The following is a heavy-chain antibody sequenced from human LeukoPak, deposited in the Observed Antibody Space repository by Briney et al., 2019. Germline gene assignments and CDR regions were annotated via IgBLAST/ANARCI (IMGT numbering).Heavy chain of an antibody. D-gene: IGHD6-19*01. CDR3: ARHFPVGGWHHIYYYYYYMDV. CDR1: GGSFSGYY. CDR2: INHSGST. V-gene: IGHV4-34*01. J-gene: IGHJ6*03. Sequence: SETLSLTCAVYGGSFSGYYWSWIRQPPGKGLEWIGEINHSGSTYYNPSLKSRVTISVDTSKNQFSLRLSSVTAADTAVYYCARHFPVGGWHHIYYYYYYMDVWGKGTTVTISS.